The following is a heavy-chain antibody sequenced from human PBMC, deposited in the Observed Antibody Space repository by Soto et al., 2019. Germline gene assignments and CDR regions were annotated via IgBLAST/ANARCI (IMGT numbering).Heavy chain of an antibody. CDR3: ARGRGWRDY. Sequence: ASVKVSCKASGYSFTSYDINWVRQATGQGLEWMGWMDPKTGNTDYGQKFRGRVTMTRNTSISTAYMELGSLTSEDTAVYYCARGRGWRDYWGQGTLVTVSS. CDR2: MDPKTGNT. CDR1: GYSFTSYD. D-gene: IGHD6-19*01. V-gene: IGHV1-8*01. J-gene: IGHJ4*02.